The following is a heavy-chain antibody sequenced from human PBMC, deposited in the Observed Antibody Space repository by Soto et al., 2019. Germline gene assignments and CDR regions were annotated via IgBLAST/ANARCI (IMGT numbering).Heavy chain of an antibody. D-gene: IGHD2-15*01. J-gene: IGHJ4*02. Sequence: QVQLVESGGGVVQPGRSLRLSCAASGFTFSSYGMHWVRQAPGKGLEWVAVIWYDGSNKYYADSVKGRFTISRDNSKNTLYLQMNSLRAEDTAVYYCARDGYCRGCSCPYYFDYWGQGTLVTVSS. V-gene: IGHV3-33*01. CDR3: ARDGYCRGCSCPYYFDY. CDR2: IWYDGSNK. CDR1: GFTFSSYG.